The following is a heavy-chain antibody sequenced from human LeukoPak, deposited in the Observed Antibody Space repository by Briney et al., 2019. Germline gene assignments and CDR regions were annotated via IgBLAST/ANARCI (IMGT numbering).Heavy chain of an antibody. V-gene: IGHV3-48*03. CDR3: AKSARTYCSSTSCYVGVKYYYYMDV. Sequence: HTGGSLRLSCAASGFTFSSYEMNWVRQAPGKGLEWVSYISSSGSTIYYADSVKGRFTISRDNAKNSLYLQMNSLRAEDTAVYYCAKSARTYCSSTSCYVGVKYYYYMDVWGKGTTVTVSS. CDR2: ISSSGSTI. CDR1: GFTFSSYE. J-gene: IGHJ6*03. D-gene: IGHD2-2*01.